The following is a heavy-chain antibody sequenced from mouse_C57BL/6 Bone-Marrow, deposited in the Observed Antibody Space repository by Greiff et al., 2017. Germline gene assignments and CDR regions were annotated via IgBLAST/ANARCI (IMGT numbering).Heavy chain of an antibody. V-gene: IGHV14-4*01. CDR1: GFNIKDDY. D-gene: IGHD1-1*01. Sequence: EVQLQQSGAELVRPGASVKLSCTASGFNIKDDYMHWVKQRPEQGLEWIGWIDPENGDTESASKFQGQATITADTSSNTAYLQLSSLRSEDTAVYYCSPCCYGGSYWYFDVWGTGTTVTVSS. J-gene: IGHJ1*03. CDR3: SPCCYGGSYWYFDV. CDR2: IDPENGDT.